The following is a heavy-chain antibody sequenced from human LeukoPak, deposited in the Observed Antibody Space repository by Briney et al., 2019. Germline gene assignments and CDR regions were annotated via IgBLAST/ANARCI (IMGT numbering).Heavy chain of an antibody. Sequence: TSETLSLTCTVSGDSLTAISFYWGWIRQPPGKGLQYIGYIQYSGSTNYNPSLKSRVTISVDTSKNQFSLKLSSLTAADTAVYYCARYYDSSGYWSTPHFDYWGQGTLVTVSS. V-gene: IGHV4-61*01. CDR2: IQYSGST. J-gene: IGHJ4*02. CDR1: GDSLTAISFY. D-gene: IGHD3-22*01. CDR3: ARYYDSSGYWSTPHFDY.